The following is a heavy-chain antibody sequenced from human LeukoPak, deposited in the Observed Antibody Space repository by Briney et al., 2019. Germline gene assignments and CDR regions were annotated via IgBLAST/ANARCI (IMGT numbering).Heavy chain of an antibody. CDR3: ATNPYVTFYSMDV. J-gene: IGHJ6*02. Sequence: GASVKVSCKASGYTFTGYYIHWVRQAPGQGVEWMGWINSISGGTQYAQKFQGRVTMTSETSSSTAYMELSRLTSDDTAVYYCATNPYVTFYSMDVWGRGTTVTVSS. CDR1: GYTFTGYY. V-gene: IGHV1-2*02. CDR2: INSISGGT. D-gene: IGHD3-10*02.